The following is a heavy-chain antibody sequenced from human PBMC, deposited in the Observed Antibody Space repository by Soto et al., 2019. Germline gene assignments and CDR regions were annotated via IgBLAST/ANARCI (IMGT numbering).Heavy chain of an antibody. Sequence: VPLQESGPGLVKPSETLSLTCSVSGGSISGYYWSWIRQPPGKGLEWIGYLYFSGSTQYNPSLKRRVTMAVDTSKNFVSLKLSSVTAADTAVYDCARSDYGGNSVWFDPWGQGTLVTVSS. D-gene: IGHD4-17*01. CDR2: LYFSGST. CDR1: GGSISGYY. V-gene: IGHV4-59*01. J-gene: IGHJ5*02. CDR3: ARSDYGGNSVWFDP.